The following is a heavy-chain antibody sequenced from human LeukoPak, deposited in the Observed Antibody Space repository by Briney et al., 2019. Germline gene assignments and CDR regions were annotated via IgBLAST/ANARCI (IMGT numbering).Heavy chain of an antibody. CDR2: VYTSGRT. CDR1: GGSVSGDNSY. CDR3: AREPFRSFGELLD. V-gene: IGHV4-61*02. J-gene: IGHJ4*02. Sequence: KTSQTLSLTCTVSGGSVSGDNSYWNWIRLPAGKGLEWIGRVYTSGRTDYNPSLQSRVTISLDTSRNHFSLKLSSVIAADTAVYYCAREPFRSFGELLDWGQGTLVTVSS. D-gene: IGHD3-10*01.